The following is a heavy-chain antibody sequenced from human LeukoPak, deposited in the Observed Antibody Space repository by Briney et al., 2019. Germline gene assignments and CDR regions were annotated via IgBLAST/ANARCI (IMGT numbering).Heavy chain of an antibody. V-gene: IGHV3-48*03. J-gene: IGHJ4*02. CDR2: ISSSGSTI. CDR1: GFTFSSYE. CDR3: ARDRGYSGYVGFDY. D-gene: IGHD5-12*01. Sequence: PGGSLRLSCAASGFTFSSYEMNWVRQAPGKGLEWVSYISSSGSTIYYADSVKGRFTISRDSAKNSLYLQMNSLRAEDTAVYYCARDRGYSGYVGFDYWGQGTLVTVSS.